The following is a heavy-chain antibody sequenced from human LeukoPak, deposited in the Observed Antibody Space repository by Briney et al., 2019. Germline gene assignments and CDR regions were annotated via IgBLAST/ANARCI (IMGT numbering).Heavy chain of an antibody. V-gene: IGHV3-9*01. CDR2: ISWNSGSI. J-gene: IGHJ3*02. CDR3: AKLGSNWNYSPSAFDI. D-gene: IGHD1-7*01. Sequence: GGPLRLSCAAFGFTFDDYAMHWVRQAPGKGLEWVSGISWNSGSIGYADSVKGRFTVSRDNAKNSLYLQMNSLRAEDTALYYCAKLGSNWNYSPSAFDIWGQGTMVTVSS. CDR1: GFTFDDYA.